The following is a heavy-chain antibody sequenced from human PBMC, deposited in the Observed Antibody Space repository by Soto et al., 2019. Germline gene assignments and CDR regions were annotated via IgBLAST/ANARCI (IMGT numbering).Heavy chain of an antibody. Sequence: SVKVSCKASGGTFSSYAISWVRQAPGQGLEWMGGIIPIFGTANYAQKFQGRVTITADKSTSTAYMELSSLRSEDTAVYYCAREGDIVVVPAAIRFDPWGQGALVTVSS. D-gene: IGHD2-2*01. J-gene: IGHJ5*02. CDR2: IIPIFGTA. V-gene: IGHV1-69*06. CDR1: GGTFSSYA. CDR3: AREGDIVVVPAAIRFDP.